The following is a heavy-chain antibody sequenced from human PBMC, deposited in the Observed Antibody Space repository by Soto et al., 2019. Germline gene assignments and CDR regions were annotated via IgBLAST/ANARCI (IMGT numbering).Heavy chain of an antibody. J-gene: IGHJ4*02. V-gene: IGHV3-11*01. CDR3: ARDLGYYESDGYFDY. D-gene: IGHD3-22*01. CDR1: GFTFRDNY. Sequence: GGSLRLSCAASGFTFRDNYMSWSRQAPGKGLEWVSYISSSGSIIYYADSVRGRFTISRDNAKNSLYLQMNSLRAEDTAVYYCARDLGYYESDGYFDYWGQGALVTVSS. CDR2: ISSSGSII.